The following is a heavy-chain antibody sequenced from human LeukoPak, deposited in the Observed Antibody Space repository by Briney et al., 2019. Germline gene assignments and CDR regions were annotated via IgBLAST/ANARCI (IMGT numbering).Heavy chain of an antibody. D-gene: IGHD4-17*01. Sequence: ESGPTLVNPTQTLTLTCTFSGLSLSTSGVGVGWIRQPPGKALEWLAVIYWDDDKWYSPSLKSRLTIIKDTSKNQVVLRMTNMDPVDTATNYCAHFHDYGDYMGWDYWGQGTLVTVSS. V-gene: IGHV2-5*02. CDR3: AHFHDYGDYMGWDY. CDR2: IYWDDDK. J-gene: IGHJ4*02. CDR1: GLSLSTSGVG.